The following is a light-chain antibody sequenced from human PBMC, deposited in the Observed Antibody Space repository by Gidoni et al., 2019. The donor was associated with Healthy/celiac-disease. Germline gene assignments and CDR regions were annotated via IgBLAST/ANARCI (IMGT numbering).Light chain of an antibody. J-gene: IGLJ1*01. CDR2: GNS. CDR1: SSNIGAGYD. Sequence: QSVLTQPPSVSGAPGQRVTISCTGSSSNIGAGYDVHWYQQLPGTAPKLLIYGNSQRPSGVPDRFSGSKSGTSASLAITGLQAEDEADYYCQSYDSSLSGSGVFGTGTKVTVL. CDR3: QSYDSSLSGSGV. V-gene: IGLV1-40*01.